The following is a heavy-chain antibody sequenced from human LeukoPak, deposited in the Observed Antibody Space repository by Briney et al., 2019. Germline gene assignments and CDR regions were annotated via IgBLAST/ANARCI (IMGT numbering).Heavy chain of an antibody. V-gene: IGHV1-8*03. CDR2: MNPNSGNT. CDR3: ARGSEYDFWSGYSTTGYMDV. CDR1: GYTFTSYD. D-gene: IGHD3-3*01. Sequence: ASVKVSCKASGYTFTSYDINWVRQATGQGLEWMGWMNPNSGNTGYAQKFQGRVTITRNTSISTAYMELSSLRSEDTAVYYCARGSEYDFWSGYSTTGYMDVWGKGTTVTVSS. J-gene: IGHJ6*03.